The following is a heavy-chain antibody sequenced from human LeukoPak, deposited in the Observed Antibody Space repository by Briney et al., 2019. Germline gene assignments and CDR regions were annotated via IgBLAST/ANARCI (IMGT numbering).Heavy chain of an antibody. CDR3: ARGLQWELLGAFDI. CDR2: IYYSGRT. CDR1: GGSISSYY. V-gene: IGHV4-59*01. D-gene: IGHD1-26*01. J-gene: IGHJ3*02. Sequence: KPSETLSLTCTVSGGSISSYYWSWIRRPPGKGLEWIGYIYYSGRTNYNPSLKSRVTISVDTSKNQFSLKLRSVTAADTAVYYCARGLQWELLGAFDIWGQGTMVTVSS.